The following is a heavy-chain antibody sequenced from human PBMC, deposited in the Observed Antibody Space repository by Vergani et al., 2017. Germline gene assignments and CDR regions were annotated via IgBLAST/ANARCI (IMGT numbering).Heavy chain of an antibody. CDR1: GFTFSSYS. D-gene: IGHD2-2*02. V-gene: IGHV3-21*01. CDR2: ISSSSSYI. J-gene: IGHJ4*02. Sequence: EVQLVESGGGLVKPGGSLRLSCAASGFTFSSYSMNWVRQAPGKGLEWVSSISSSSSYIYYADSVKGRFTISRDNAKNSLYLQMNSLRAEDTAVYYCAREHSRYCSSTSCYTRYYWGQGTLVTVSS. CDR3: AREHSRYCSSTSCYTRYY.